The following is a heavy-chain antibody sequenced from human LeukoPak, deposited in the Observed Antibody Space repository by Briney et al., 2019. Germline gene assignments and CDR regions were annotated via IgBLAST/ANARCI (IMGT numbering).Heavy chain of an antibody. V-gene: IGHV3-30*04. CDR3: ARESSPKAYGSGSYFDY. D-gene: IGHD3-10*01. Sequence: GGSLRLSCAASGFTFSSYAMHWVRQAPGKGLEWVAVISYDGGNKYYADSVKGRFTISRDNSKNTLYLQMNSLRAEDTAVYYCARESSPKAYGSGSYFDYWGQGTLVTVSS. J-gene: IGHJ4*02. CDR1: GFTFSSYA. CDR2: ISYDGGNK.